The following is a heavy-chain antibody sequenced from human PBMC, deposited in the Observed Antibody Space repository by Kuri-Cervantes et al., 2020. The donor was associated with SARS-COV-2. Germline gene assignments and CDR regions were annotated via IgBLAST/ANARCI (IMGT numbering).Heavy chain of an antibody. D-gene: IGHD2-2*01. CDR3: ARAPHCTSCYSNWFDS. V-gene: IGHV4-34*01. Sequence: SQTLSLTCAVYGGSFSGYYWSWIRQPPGKGLEWIGEINHSGSTNYNPSLKSRVTISVDTSKNQFSLKLSSVTAADTAVYYCARAPHCTSCYSNWFDSWGQGTLVTVSS. CDR2: INHSGST. CDR1: GGSFSGYY. J-gene: IGHJ5*01.